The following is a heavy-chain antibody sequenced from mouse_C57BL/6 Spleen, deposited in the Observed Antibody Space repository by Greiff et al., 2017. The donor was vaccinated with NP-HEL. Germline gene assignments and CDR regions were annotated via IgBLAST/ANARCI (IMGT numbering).Heavy chain of an antibody. CDR2: IYPGDGDT. CDR1: GYAFSSSW. V-gene: IGHV1-82*01. CDR3: ARYYYGSSSYWYFDV. Sequence: VKLMESGPELVKPGASVKISCKASGYAFSSSWMNWVKQRPGKGLEWIGRIYPGDGDTNYNGKFKGKATLTADKSSSTAYMQLSSLTSEDSAVYFCARYYYGSSSYWYFDVWGTGTTVTVSS. D-gene: IGHD1-1*01. J-gene: IGHJ1*03.